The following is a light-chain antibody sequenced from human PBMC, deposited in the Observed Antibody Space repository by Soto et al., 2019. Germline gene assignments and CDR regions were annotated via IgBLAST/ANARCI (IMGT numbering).Light chain of an antibody. Sequence: ESVLTQSPGTLSLSPGERATLSCRASQRLSSACLAWYQQKPGQAPRLLIYGASSRATGVPDRFSGSGSGTDFTLTIGRLEPEDFAVYYCQQCDGSPFAFGQGTKVDIK. CDR3: QQCDGSPFA. V-gene: IGKV3-20*01. CDR1: QRLSSAC. J-gene: IGKJ1*01. CDR2: GAS.